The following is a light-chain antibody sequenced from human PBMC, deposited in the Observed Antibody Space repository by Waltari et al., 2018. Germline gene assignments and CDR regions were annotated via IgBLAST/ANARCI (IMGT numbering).Light chain of an antibody. J-gene: IGLJ2*01. CDR3: SSYTSSSTLV. CDR1: SSYVGGYNY. Sequence: QSALTQPASVSGSPGQSITIPCTGTSSYVGGYNYDSWYQQHPGKAPKLMIYDDSNRPSGVSHRFSGSKSGNTASLTISGLQAEDEADYYCSSYTSSSTLVFGGGTKLTVL. V-gene: IGLV2-14*01. CDR2: DDS.